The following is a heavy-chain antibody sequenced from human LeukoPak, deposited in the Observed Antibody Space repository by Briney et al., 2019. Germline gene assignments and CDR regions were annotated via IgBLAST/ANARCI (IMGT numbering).Heavy chain of an antibody. CDR1: GFTFSSYT. CDR2: ITTSDGNT. V-gene: IGHV3-23*01. J-gene: IGHJ4*02. CDR3: AKDGGLWVSAHWGDS. Sequence: GGSLRLSCAASGFTFSSYTMSWVRQAPGKGLEWVSTITTSDGNTYYADSVKGQFTVSRDNSKNTLFLQMNSLRAEDTAVYYCAKDGGLWVSAHWGDSWGRGTLVTVSS. D-gene: IGHD7-27*01.